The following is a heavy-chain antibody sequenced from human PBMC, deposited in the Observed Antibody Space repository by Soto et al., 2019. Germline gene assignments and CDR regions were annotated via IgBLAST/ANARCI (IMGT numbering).Heavy chain of an antibody. J-gene: IGHJ4*02. CDR2: IKQDGSEK. D-gene: IGHD3-22*01. CDR3: AKGSADSRPYYFDY. Sequence: GGSLRLSCAASEFTFSNYWMSWVRQVPGKGLEWVANIKQDGSEKYYVDSIKGRFTISRDNAKNSLYLQMNSLRAEDTAVYYCAKGSADSRPYYFDYWGQGTLVTVSS. V-gene: IGHV3-7*01. CDR1: EFTFSNYW.